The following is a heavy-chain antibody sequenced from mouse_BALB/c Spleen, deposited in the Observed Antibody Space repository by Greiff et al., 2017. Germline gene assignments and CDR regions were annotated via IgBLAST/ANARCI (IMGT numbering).Heavy chain of an antibody. V-gene: IGHV1-63*02. Sequence: VKLVESGAELVRPGTSVKISCKASGYTFTNYWLGWVKQRPGHGLEWIGDIYPGGGYTNYNEKFKGKATLTADTSSSTAYMQLSSLTSEDSAVYFCADYGSSYSFDYWGQGTTLTVSS. CDR2: IYPGGGYT. J-gene: IGHJ2*01. D-gene: IGHD1-1*01. CDR3: ADYGSSYSFDY. CDR1: GYTFTNYW.